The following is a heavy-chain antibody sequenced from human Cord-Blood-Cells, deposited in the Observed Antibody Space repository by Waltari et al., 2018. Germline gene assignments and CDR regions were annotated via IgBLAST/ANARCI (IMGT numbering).Heavy chain of an antibody. CDR1: GGSISSYY. J-gene: IGHJ4*02. Sequence: QVQLQESGPGLVKPSETLSLTCTVSGGSISSYYWSWIRQPPGKGLEWIGYIYYSGSTNYNPSLKSRVTISVDTSKNQFSLELSSVTAADTAVYYCVGSALRLSFDYWGQGTLVTVSS. CDR3: VGSALRLSFDY. V-gene: IGHV4-59*08. D-gene: IGHD3-10*01. CDR2: IYYSGST.